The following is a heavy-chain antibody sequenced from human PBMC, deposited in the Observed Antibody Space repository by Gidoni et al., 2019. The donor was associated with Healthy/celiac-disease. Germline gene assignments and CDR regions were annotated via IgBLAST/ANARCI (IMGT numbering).Heavy chain of an antibody. CDR2: IIPILGLA. V-gene: IGHV1-69*04. D-gene: IGHD3-3*01. CDR1: GGTFSSYA. J-gene: IGHJ4*02. Sequence: QVQLVQSGADVKKHGSYVKVSCKASGGTFSSYAISWVRQAPGQGLEWMGRIIPILGLANFAQKFQGRVTITADKSTSTAYMELSSLRSEDTAVYYCARGSYDFWSGYSPYWGQGTLVTVSS. CDR3: ARGSYDFWSGYSPY.